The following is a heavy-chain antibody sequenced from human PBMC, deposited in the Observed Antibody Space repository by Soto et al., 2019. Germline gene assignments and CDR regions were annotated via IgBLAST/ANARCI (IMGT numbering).Heavy chain of an antibody. CDR1: GGSISSSSYY. D-gene: IGHD2-21*01. CDR2: IYYSGST. CDR3: ARGGILVVVIATDWFDP. Sequence: PSETLSLTCTVSGGSISSSSYYWGWIRQPPGKGLEWIGSIYYSGSTYYNPSLKSRVTISVDTSKNQFSLKLSSVTAADTAVYYCARGGILVVVIATDWFDPCGQGTLVTVSS. J-gene: IGHJ5*02. V-gene: IGHV4-39*01.